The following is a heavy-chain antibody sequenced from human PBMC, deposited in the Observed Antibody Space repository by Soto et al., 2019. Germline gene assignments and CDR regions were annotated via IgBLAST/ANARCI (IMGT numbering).Heavy chain of an antibody. CDR3: VRRERAAGTWVGYYFDY. V-gene: IGHV4-39*01. Sequence: SETLSLTCTVSGGSISSSSYYWGWIRQPPGKGLEWIGSIYYSGSTYYKPSLKSRVTISVDTSKNQFSLKQSSVTAADTSVYYCVRRERAAGTWVGYYFDYWGQGTLVTVSS. D-gene: IGHD6-13*01. J-gene: IGHJ4*02. CDR1: GGSISSSSYY. CDR2: IYYSGST.